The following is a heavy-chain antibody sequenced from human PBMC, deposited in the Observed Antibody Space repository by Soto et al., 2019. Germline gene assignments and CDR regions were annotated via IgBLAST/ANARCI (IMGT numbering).Heavy chain of an antibody. Sequence: PSETLSLTCTVSGGSISSGGYYWNWIRQHPGKGLEWIGYIYYSGSTYYNPSLKSRVTISVDTSKNQFSLKLTSVTAADTAVYYCARSRTTGTDYYFDYWGQGTLVTVSS. CDR2: IYYSGST. CDR1: GGSISSGGYY. CDR3: ARSRTTGTDYYFDY. V-gene: IGHV4-31*03. D-gene: IGHD1-1*01. J-gene: IGHJ4*02.